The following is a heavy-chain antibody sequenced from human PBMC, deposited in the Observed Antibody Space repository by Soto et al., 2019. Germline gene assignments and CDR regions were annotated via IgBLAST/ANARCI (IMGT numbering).Heavy chain of an antibody. J-gene: IGHJ5*02. D-gene: IGHD3-10*01. Sequence: SETLSLTCTVSGGSISSSSYYWGWIRQPPGKGLEWIGSIYYSGSTYYNPSLKSRVTISVDTSKNQFSLKLSSVTAADTAVYYCARQAREGFGTQPGRFDPWGQGTLVTVSS. CDR3: ARQAREGFGTQPGRFDP. CDR2: IYYSGST. V-gene: IGHV4-39*01. CDR1: GGSISSSSYY.